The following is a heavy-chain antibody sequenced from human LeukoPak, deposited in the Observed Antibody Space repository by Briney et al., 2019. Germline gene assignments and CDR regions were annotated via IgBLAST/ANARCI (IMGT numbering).Heavy chain of an antibody. V-gene: IGHV4-39*01. CDR2: ISYSGAS. D-gene: IGHD5-12*01. Sequence: PSETLSLTCTVSGVSINTGGDYCGWIRQTPGKGLEWIASISYSGASFYNPSLKSRVTIPRDTSKNQFSLRLTSVSAADTAVYYCARQYSKWGQGTLLTVSS. J-gene: IGHJ4*02. CDR3: ARQYSK. CDR1: GVSINTGGDY.